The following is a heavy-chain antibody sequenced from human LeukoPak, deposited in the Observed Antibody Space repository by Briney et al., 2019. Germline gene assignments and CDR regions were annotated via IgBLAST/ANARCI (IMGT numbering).Heavy chain of an antibody. V-gene: IGHV3-30-3*01. D-gene: IGHD5-18*01. Sequence: GGSLRLSCAASGFTFSSYAMHWVRPAPGTGPERGAVISYDGSNKYYTESVKGRFTISRDNSKNTLYLQMNSLRAEDTAVYYCARDAGYSYGNGLRGFDYWGQGTLVTVSS. CDR2: ISYDGSNK. J-gene: IGHJ4*02. CDR1: GFTFSSYA. CDR3: ARDAGYSYGNGLRGFDY.